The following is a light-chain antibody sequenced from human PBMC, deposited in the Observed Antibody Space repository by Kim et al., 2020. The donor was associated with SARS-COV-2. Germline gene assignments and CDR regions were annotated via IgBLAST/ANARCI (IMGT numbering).Light chain of an antibody. V-gene: IGLV1-44*01. CDR1: RSNIGRYT. Sequence: ELTQPPSASGTPGQRVTISCSGSRSNIGRYTVNWYQQFPRTAPKFLIYSSNQRPSGVPDRFSGSQSGTSASLAISGLQAEDEADYYCAAWDDSLNAWVFGGGTKVTVL. CDR2: SSN. CDR3: AAWDDSLNAWV. J-gene: IGLJ3*02.